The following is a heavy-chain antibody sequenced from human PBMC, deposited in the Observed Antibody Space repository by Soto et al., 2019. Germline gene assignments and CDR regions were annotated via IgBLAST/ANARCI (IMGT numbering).Heavy chain of an antibody. V-gene: IGHV3-48*02. D-gene: IGHD2-2*01. CDR2: ISSSSSTI. CDR3: ARDRNHFYCSSTSCSSYYFDY. J-gene: IGHJ4*02. CDR1: GFTFSSYS. Sequence: EVQLVESGGGLVQPGGPLRLSCAASGFTFSSYSMNWVRQAPGKGLEWVSYISSSSSTIYYADSVKGRFTISRDNAKNSLYLQMNSLRDEDTAVYYCARDRNHFYCSSTSCSSYYFDYWGEGTLVTVSS.